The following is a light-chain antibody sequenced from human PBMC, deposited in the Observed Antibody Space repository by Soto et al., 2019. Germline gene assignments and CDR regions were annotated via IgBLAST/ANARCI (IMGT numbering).Light chain of an antibody. CDR2: DVT. Sequence: QSLLAQAASVSGAPGQSITISCPGTNSDVGGYNYVSWYQQHPVKAPKLMIYDVTNRPSGVSDRFSGSKSGNTASLTISGLQAEDEADYYCSSYTSSSTPYVFGTGTKVTVL. V-gene: IGLV2-14*01. CDR1: NSDVGGYNY. CDR3: SSYTSSSTPYV. J-gene: IGLJ1*01.